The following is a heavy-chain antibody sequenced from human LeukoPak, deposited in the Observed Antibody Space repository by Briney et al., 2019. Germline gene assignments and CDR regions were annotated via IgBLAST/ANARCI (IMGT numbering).Heavy chain of an antibody. CDR2: IKQDGSEK. Sequence: GGSLSLSCAASGFTFSSYWMSWVRQAPGKGLEWVANIKQDGSEKYYVDSVKGRFTISRDNSKNTLYLRMNSLRVEDTALYYCAKLRELVTYYYYYGLDVWGQGTTVTVSS. CDR3: AKLRELVTYYYYYGLDV. V-gene: IGHV3-7*01. J-gene: IGHJ6*02. CDR1: GFTFSSYW. D-gene: IGHD1-1*01.